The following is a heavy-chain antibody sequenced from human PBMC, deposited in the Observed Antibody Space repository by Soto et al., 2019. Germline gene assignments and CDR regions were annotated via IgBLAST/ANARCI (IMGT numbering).Heavy chain of an antibody. CDR3: ARVGRGTATTGVDAFDI. Sequence: QVQLQQWGAGLLKPSETLSLTCAVYGGFVTSGSYYWSWIRQPPGKGLEWIGEMRHSGGTHFNPSLTSRVTISVDTSKNKFTLKMSSVTAADTALYYCARVGRGTATTGVDAFDIWGPGTMVTVSS. V-gene: IGHV4-34*01. CDR1: GGFVTSGSYY. D-gene: IGHD1-1*01. CDR2: MRHSGGT. J-gene: IGHJ3*02.